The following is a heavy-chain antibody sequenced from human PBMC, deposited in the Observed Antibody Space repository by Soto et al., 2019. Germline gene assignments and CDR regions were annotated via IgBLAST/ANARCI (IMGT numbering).Heavy chain of an antibody. V-gene: IGHV3-23*01. D-gene: IGHD3-3*01. CDR3: AKDSWAIFGVPAGEYYAMDV. J-gene: IGHJ6*02. Sequence: HPGGSLRLSCVSSVFTFGNYAMSWVRQAPGKGLEWVSAISGSGGTTYYSDSVKGRFTISRDNSKNTVYLQMNDLRVEDAAEYFCAKDSWAIFGVPAGEYYAMDVWGQGTTVTVSS. CDR2: ISGSGGTT. CDR1: VFTFGNYA.